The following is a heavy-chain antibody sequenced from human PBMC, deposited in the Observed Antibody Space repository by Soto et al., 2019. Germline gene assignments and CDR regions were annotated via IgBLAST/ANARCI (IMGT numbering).Heavy chain of an antibody. J-gene: IGHJ6*02. Sequence: SETLSLTCAVYGGSFSGYYWSWIRQPPGKGLEWIGEINHSGSTNYNPSLKSRVTISVDTSKNQFSLKLSSVTAADTAVYYCARGVTYSSGWSPIRGGMDVWGQGTTVTVSS. CDR3: ARGVTYSSGWSPIRGGMDV. CDR2: INHSGST. D-gene: IGHD6-19*01. V-gene: IGHV4-34*01. CDR1: GGSFSGYY.